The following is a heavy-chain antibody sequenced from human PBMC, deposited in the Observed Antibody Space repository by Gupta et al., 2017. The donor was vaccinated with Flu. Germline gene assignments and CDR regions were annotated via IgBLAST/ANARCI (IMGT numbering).Heavy chain of an antibody. CDR2: ISSSSSYV. J-gene: IGHJ3*02. D-gene: IGHD2-2*01. CDR3: AREQDILVVPAAMRASWCPNAFYI. V-gene: IGHV3-21*01. CDR1: GFPFSRYS. Sequence: EVQMVEFGGGLVKPGGSLGLSCAASGFPFSRYSMKRVRQAPGKGLEWVSSISSSSSYVCYADSERRRFTISRDNDKNSLYLQMNSLESEDTAVYYCAREQDILVVPAAMRASWCPNAFYIWGQGTMVTVSS.